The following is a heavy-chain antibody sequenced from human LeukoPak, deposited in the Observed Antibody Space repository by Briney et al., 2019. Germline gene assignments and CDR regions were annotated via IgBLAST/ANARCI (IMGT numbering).Heavy chain of an antibody. CDR3: ARGLSGGYSYIPYYFDY. CDR2: IYYSGST. V-gene: IGHV4-61*01. CDR1: GGSVSSGSYY. D-gene: IGHD5-18*01. Sequence: TSETPSLTCTVSGGSVSSGSYYWSWIRQPPGKGLEWIGYIYYSGSTNYNPSLKSRVTISVDTSKNQFSLKLSSVTAADTAVYYCARGLSGGYSYIPYYFDYWGQGTLVTVSS. J-gene: IGHJ4*02.